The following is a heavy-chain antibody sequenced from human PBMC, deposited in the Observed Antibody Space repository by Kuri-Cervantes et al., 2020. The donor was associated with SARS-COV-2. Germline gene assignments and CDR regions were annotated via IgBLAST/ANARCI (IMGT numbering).Heavy chain of an antibody. CDR1: GGSFSGYY. CDR3: ARYGVYYYYYYMDV. Sequence: ESLKISCAVYGGSFSGYYWSWIRQPPGKGLEWSGEINHSGSTNYNPSLKSRVTISVDTSKNQFSLKLSSVTAADTAVYYCARYGVYYYYYYMDVWGKGTTVTVSS. J-gene: IGHJ6*03. D-gene: IGHD3-3*01. V-gene: IGHV4-34*01. CDR2: INHSGST.